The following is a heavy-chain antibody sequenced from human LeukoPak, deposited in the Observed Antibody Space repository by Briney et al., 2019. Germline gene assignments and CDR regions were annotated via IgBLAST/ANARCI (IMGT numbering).Heavy chain of an antibody. CDR3: ARANRRDGYNDY. CDR2: INPSGGST. V-gene: IGHV1-46*01. CDR1: GYTFTSYY. D-gene: IGHD5-24*01. Sequence: ASVKVSCKASGYTFTSYYMHWVRQAPGQGPEWMGIINPSGGSTSYAQKFQGRVTMTRDMSTSTVYMELSSLRSEDTAVYYCARANRRDGYNDYWGQGTLVTVSS. J-gene: IGHJ4*02.